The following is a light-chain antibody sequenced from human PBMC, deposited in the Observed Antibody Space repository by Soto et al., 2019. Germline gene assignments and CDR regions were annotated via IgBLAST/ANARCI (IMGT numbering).Light chain of an antibody. CDR3: QQYNNWPPWT. CDR1: QSVSNN. Sequence: ILMTQSPSTLSMSPGERATLSCRASQSVSNNLAWYQQKPGQAPRLLIYDASTRATGIPARFSGSGSGTEFTLNISGLQSEDFAVYYCQQYNNWPPWTFGQGTKVEIK. J-gene: IGKJ1*01. V-gene: IGKV3-15*01. CDR2: DAS.